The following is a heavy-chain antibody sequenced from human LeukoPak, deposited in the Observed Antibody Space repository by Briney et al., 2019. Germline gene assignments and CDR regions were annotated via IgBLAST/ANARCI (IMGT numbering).Heavy chain of an antibody. CDR3: VKFRGPDYYTYNMDV. V-gene: IGHV3-23*01. CDR2: VTGSGGNT. D-gene: IGHD3-10*01. Sequence: GGSLRLSCAASGFTFSNYAMTWVRQAPGKGLEWVSDVTGSGGNTYYADSVKGRFTISRDNSKNTLFLQMNSPRVEDTAVYFCVKFRGPDYYTYNMDVWGKGTTVIVSS. CDR1: GFTFSNYA. J-gene: IGHJ6*03.